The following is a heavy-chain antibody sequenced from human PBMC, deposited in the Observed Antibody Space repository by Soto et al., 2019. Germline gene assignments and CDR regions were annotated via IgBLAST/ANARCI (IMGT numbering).Heavy chain of an antibody. V-gene: IGHV4-59*01. CDR3: ARTLHQAYYYDSSGLHYYYGMDV. D-gene: IGHD3-22*01. CDR1: GGSISSYY. J-gene: IGHJ6*02. CDR2: IYYSGST. Sequence: PSETLSLTCTVSGGSISSYYWSWIRQPPGKGLEWIGYIYYSGSTNYNPSLKSRVTISVDTSKNQFSLKLSSVTAADTAVYYCARTLHQAYYYDSSGLHYYYGMDVWGQGTTVTVSS.